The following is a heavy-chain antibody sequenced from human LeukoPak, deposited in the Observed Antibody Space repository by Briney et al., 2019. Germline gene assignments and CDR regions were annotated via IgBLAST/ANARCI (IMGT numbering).Heavy chain of an antibody. Sequence: PSETLSLTCVVSGDSISRGYWWSWVRQPPGKGLEWIGEIHHSDGTNYNPSLKSRVTISVDTSKNQFSLKLTSVTAADTAMYYCTRNSAYCLDCWGQGTLVTVSS. CDR3: TRNSAYCLDC. D-gene: IGHD5-12*01. CDR2: IHHSDGT. V-gene: IGHV4-4*02. CDR1: GDSISRGYW. J-gene: IGHJ4*02.